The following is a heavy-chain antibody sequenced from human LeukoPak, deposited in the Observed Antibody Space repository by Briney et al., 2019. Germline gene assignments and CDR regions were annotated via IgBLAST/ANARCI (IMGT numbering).Heavy chain of an antibody. CDR1: GGSFSGYF. CDR3: ASSFYYDSRDY. V-gene: IGHV4-34*01. D-gene: IGHD3-22*01. Sequence: PSETLSLTCVFYGGSFSGYFWSWIRQPPGKGLEWIGEITPSGSTNYNPSLESRVSISVDTSKKKLSLRLTSVTAADSAVYYCASSFYYDSRDYWGQGTLVTVSS. CDR2: ITPSGST. J-gene: IGHJ4*02.